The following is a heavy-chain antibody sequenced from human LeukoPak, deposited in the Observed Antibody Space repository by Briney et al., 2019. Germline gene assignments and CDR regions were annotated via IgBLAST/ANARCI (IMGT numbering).Heavy chain of an antibody. CDR3: ARDRGYSGYDFRGYNWFDP. V-gene: IGHV4-59*12. CDR1: GGSISSYY. J-gene: IGHJ5*02. D-gene: IGHD5-12*01. CDR2: IYYSGST. Sequence: SETLSLTCTVSGGSISSYYWSWIRQPPGKGLEWIGYIYYSGSTNYNPSLKSRVTISVDTSKNQFSLKLSSVTAADTAVYYCARDRGYSGYDFRGYNWFDPWGQGTLVTVSS.